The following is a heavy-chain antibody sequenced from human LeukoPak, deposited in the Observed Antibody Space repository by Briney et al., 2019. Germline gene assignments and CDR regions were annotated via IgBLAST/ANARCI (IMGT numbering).Heavy chain of an antibody. CDR1: GGSISSGSYY. D-gene: IGHD3-22*01. V-gene: IGHV4-61*02. Sequence: SQTLSLTCTVSGGSISSGSYYWSWIRQPAGKGLEWIGRIYTSGSTNYNPSLKSRVTISVETSKSQFSLKLTSVTAADTAVYYCARRRYTSGYLDYWGQGTLVTVSS. CDR2: IYTSGST. J-gene: IGHJ4*02. CDR3: ARRRYTSGYLDY.